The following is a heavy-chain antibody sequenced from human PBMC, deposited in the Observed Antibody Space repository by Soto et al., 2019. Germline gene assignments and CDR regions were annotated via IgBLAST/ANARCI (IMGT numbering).Heavy chain of an antibody. V-gene: IGHV1-46*01. CDR3: ARGGDLIGYYYYGMDV. J-gene: IGHJ6*02. Sequence: ASVKVSCKASGYTFTSYYMHWVRQAPGQGLEWMGIINPSGGSTSYAQKFQGRVTMTRDTSTSTVYMELSSLRSEDTAVYYCARGGDLIGYYYYGMDVWGQGTTVTVS. CDR2: INPSGGST. CDR1: GYTFTSYY. D-gene: IGHD7-27*01.